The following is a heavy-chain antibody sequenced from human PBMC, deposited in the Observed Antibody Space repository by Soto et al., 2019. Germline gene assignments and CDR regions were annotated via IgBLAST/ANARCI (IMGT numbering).Heavy chain of an antibody. CDR1: GFTFSDYY. D-gene: IGHD2-8*01. J-gene: IGHJ5*02. CDR2: ISSSSSYT. V-gene: IGHV3-11*06. Sequence: GGSLRLSCAASGFTFSDYYMSWIRQAPGKGLEWVSYISSSSSYTNYADSVKGRFTISRDNAKNSLYLQMNSLRAEDTAVYYCARGGDIVLMVYEGNWFDPWGHGTLVTVSS. CDR3: ARGGDIVLMVYEGNWFDP.